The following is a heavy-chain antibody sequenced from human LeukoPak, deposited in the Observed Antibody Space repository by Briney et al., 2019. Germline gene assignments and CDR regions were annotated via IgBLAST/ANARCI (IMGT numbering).Heavy chain of an antibody. D-gene: IGHD6-13*01. J-gene: IGHJ4*02. CDR1: GFTFSSYA. Sequence: PGGSLRLSCSASGFTFSSYAMHWVRQAPGKGLEYVSAISSNGGSTYYADSVKGRFTISRDNSKDTLYLQMNGLRAEDTAVYFCAKQSAGSAAWYSLHYDFWGQGTLVTVSS. CDR2: ISSNGGST. V-gene: IGHV3-64*04. CDR3: AKQSAGSAAWYSLHYDF.